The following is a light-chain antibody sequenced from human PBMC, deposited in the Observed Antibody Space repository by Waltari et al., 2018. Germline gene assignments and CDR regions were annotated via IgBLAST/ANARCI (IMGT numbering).Light chain of an antibody. CDR3: QQGTTWL. CDR1: QSIGTY. CDR2: DAS. Sequence: EIILTQSPVTLSLSPRDRATLSCRATQSIGTYLAWYQQKTGQAPRLLIYDASNTATGIPARFSGSGSGTDFTLTSSSLEPEDFAVYHCQQGTTWLFGPGTKVEIK. J-gene: IGKJ3*01. V-gene: IGKV3-11*01.